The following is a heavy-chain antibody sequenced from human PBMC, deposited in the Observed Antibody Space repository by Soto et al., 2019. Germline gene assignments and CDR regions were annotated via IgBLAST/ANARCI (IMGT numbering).Heavy chain of an antibody. CDR3: ARKVATFNFDH. D-gene: IGHD5-12*01. J-gene: IGHJ4*02. CDR2: INPDSGGT. CDR1: GYMFTGYY. V-gene: IGHV1-2*02. Sequence: QVQLVQSGAEVKKPGASVKVSCKASGYMFTGYYMHWVRQAPGQGLEWMGWINPDSGGTNYDQKFRGRVTMTRDTSISTAYMELSSLRSDDTAVYYWARKVATFNFDHWGQGTLVTVSS.